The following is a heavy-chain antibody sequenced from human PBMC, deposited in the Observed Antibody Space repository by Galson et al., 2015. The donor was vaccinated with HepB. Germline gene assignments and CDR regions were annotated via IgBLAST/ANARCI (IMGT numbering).Heavy chain of an antibody. Sequence: SLRLSCAASGFTFNKYAMNWVRQAPGKGLEWVSVISGSGGSTYYADFVKGRLTISRDNSKNTLYLQMSSLGVEDTAIYYCARAPVPVWEAAPFDYWGQGTLVTVSS. CDR2: ISGSGGST. J-gene: IGHJ4*02. V-gene: IGHV3-23*01. CDR3: ARAPVPVWEAAPFDY. CDR1: GFTFNKYA. D-gene: IGHD1-26*01.